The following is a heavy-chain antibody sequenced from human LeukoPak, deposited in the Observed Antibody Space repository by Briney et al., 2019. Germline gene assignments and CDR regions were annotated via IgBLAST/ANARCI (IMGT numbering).Heavy chain of an antibody. CDR2: ISAYNGNT. CDR1: GYTFTSYG. V-gene: IGHV1-18*01. Sequence: ASVKVSCKASGYTFTSYGISWVRQAPGQGLEWMGWISAYNGNTNYAQKLQGRVTMTTDTSTSTAYMELRSLRSDDTAVYYCARGLGDYYDSSGPGDHWGQGTLVTVSS. D-gene: IGHD3-22*01. CDR3: ARGLGDYYDSSGPGDH. J-gene: IGHJ5*02.